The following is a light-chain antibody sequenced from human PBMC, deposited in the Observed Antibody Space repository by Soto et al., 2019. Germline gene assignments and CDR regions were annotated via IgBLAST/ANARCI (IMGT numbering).Light chain of an antibody. CDR1: QTVGTN. CDR2: GAS. CDR3: QQYTKWPPGWT. V-gene: IGKV3-15*01. Sequence: EIVMTQSPVTLSVSPGERATISCRASQTVGTNLAWYQQKPGKSPRLLIYGASTRATGIPARFSGSGSGTEFILSITNLQSEDFAVYYYQQYTKWPPGWTFGRGTKVEIK. J-gene: IGKJ1*01.